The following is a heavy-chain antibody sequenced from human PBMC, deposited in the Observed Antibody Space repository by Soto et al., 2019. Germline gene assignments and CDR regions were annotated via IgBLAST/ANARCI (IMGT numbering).Heavy chain of an antibody. CDR2: INPSGGIT. J-gene: IGHJ6*02. CDR3: VRGISTKRYYYYYGMDV. V-gene: IGHV1-46*01. Sequence: ASVKVSCKASGYTLTSYYLHWVRQAPGQGPEWMGIINPSGGITNDAQKFQDRVTMTSDTSTSTVYMELSSLRSEDTAVYYCVRGISTKRYYYYYGMDVWGQGTTVTVSS. CDR1: GYTLTSYY. D-gene: IGHD2-8*01.